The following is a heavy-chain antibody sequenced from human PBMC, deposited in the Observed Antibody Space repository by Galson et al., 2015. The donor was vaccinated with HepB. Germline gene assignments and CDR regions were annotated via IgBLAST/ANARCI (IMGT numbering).Heavy chain of an antibody. D-gene: IGHD3-22*01. J-gene: IGHJ3*02. CDR1: GFTFGDYA. Sequence: SLRLSCAASGFTFGDYAMSWFRQAPGKGLEWVGFIRSKAYGGTTEYAASVKGRFTISRDDSKSIAYLQMNSLKTEDTAVYYCTRDEHYYDSSGYYFLDPLIWGQGTMVTVSS. V-gene: IGHV3-49*03. CDR2: IRSKAYGGTT. CDR3: TRDEHYYDSSGYYFLDPLI.